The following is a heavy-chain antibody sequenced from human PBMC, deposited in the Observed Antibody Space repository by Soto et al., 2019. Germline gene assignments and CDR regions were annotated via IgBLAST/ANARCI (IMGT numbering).Heavy chain of an antibody. D-gene: IGHD2-2*01. Sequence: GGSLRLSCAASGFTFSSYGMHWVRQAPGKGLEWVAVIWYDGSNKYYADSVKGRFTISRDNSKNTLYLQMNSLRAEDTAVYYCARDCGVVVVPAAPDYWGQGTLVTVSS. J-gene: IGHJ4*02. CDR2: IWYDGSNK. V-gene: IGHV3-33*01. CDR3: ARDCGVVVVPAAPDY. CDR1: GFTFSSYG.